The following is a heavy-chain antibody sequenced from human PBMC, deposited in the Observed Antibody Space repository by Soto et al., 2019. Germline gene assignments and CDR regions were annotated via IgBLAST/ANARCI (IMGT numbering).Heavy chain of an antibody. CDR3: ARYKSNYYYGMDV. CDR2: IYYSGIT. V-gene: IGHV4-59*01. CDR1: GGSISSYY. J-gene: IGHJ6*02. D-gene: IGHD1-20*01. Sequence: QVQLQESGPGLVKPSETLSLTCTVSGGSISSYYWSWIRQPPGKGLEWIGYIYYSGITNYNPSLXXRXPISVDTSTNQFSLKLSSVTAADTAVYYCARYKSNYYYGMDVWGQGTTVTVSS.